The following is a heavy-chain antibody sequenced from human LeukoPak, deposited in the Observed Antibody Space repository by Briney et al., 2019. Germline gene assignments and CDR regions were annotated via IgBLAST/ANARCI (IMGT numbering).Heavy chain of an antibody. CDR3: ARDDSNYYGSGIFDF. V-gene: IGHV1-69*04. D-gene: IGHD3-10*01. CDR1: GGTFSSYA. CDR2: IIPILGIA. J-gene: IGHJ5*01. Sequence: GASVKVSCKASGGTFSSYAISWVRQAPGQGLEWMGRIIPILGIANYAQKFQGRVTITADKSTSPAYMALSSLRSDDTAVYYCARDDSNYYGSGIFDFWGQGTLVTVSS.